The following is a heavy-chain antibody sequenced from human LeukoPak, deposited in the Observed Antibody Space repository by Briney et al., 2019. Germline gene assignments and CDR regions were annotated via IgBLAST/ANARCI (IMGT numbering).Heavy chain of an antibody. CDR1: GFSLSTTGMS. CDR2: IDWDSDK. D-gene: IGHD4-17*01. V-gene: IGHV2-70*11. Sequence: SGPTLVNPTQTLTLTCTFSGFSLSTTGMSVIWLRQPPGKAQEWLARIDWDSDKYYSTSLKTRLTISKDTSKNQVVLTMTNMDPVDTATYYCARRVTSNSFDYWGQGTLVTVSS. CDR3: ARRVTSNSFDY. J-gene: IGHJ4*02.